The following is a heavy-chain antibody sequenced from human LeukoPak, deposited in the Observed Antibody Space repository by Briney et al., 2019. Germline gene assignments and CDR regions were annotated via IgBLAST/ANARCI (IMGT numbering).Heavy chain of an antibody. CDR3: ARGDGGYYYGMDV. V-gene: IGHV3-48*03. Sequence: GGSLRLSCAASEFTFSSYEMNWVRQAPGKVLEWISYISSSGSTIYYADSVKGRFTISRDNAKNSLYLQLNSLRAEDTAVYYCARGDGGYYYGMDVWGKGTTVTVSS. J-gene: IGHJ6*04. CDR1: EFTFSSYE. CDR2: ISSSGSTI. D-gene: IGHD2-21*01.